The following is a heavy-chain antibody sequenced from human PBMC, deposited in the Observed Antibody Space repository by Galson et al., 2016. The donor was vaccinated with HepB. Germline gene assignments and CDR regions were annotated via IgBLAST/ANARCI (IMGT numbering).Heavy chain of an antibody. CDR2: ISDSRSHI. CDR1: GFSFTTYS. Sequence: SLRLSCAASGFSFTTYSMNWVRQAPGKGLEWVSYISDSRSHIYYAGSVKGRFTISRDSAKNSLYLQMNSLRDEETAVYYCTRSYGQRLANDAFDIWGQGTLVSVSS. CDR3: TRSYGQRLANDAFDI. V-gene: IGHV3-48*02. J-gene: IGHJ3*02. D-gene: IGHD6-19*01.